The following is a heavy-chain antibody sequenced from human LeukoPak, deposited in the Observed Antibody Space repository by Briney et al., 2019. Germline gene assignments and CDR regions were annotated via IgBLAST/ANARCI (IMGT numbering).Heavy chain of an antibody. CDR2: IYTSGST. V-gene: IGHV4-4*07. CDR1: GGSLSSYY. CDR3: AREDGYNSPYY. D-gene: IGHD5-24*01. J-gene: IGHJ4*02. Sequence: SETLSLTLPVSGGSLSSYYWSWIRQPAREGMGWIGRIYTSGSTNYNPSLKSRVTMSVDTSKNQFSLKLSSVTAADTAVYYCAREDGYNSPYYWGQGTLVTVSS.